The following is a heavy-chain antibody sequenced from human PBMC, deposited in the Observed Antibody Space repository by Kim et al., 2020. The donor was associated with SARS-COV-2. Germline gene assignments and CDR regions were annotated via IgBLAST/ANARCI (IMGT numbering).Heavy chain of an antibody. J-gene: IGHJ4*02. CDR2: ISDSGGRT. CDR1: GFTFSNYA. D-gene: IGHD3-16*01. Sequence: GGSLRLSCAASGFTFSNYAMNWVRQAPEKGLEWVSAISDSGGRTYFAESVKGRFTISRDNSKNTLYLQMNSLRVEDTAIYYCAKGAGPLMGERYWGQGTLVTVS. V-gene: IGHV3-23*01. CDR3: AKGAGPLMGERY.